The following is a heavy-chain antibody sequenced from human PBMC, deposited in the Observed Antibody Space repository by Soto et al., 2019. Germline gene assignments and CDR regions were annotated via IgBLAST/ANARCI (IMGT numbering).Heavy chain of an antibody. CDR3: ARDRRGGSGWYVFVDV. D-gene: IGHD6-19*01. CDR2: IIPIFGTA. V-gene: IGHV1-69*01. J-gene: IGHJ6*02. CDR1: GGTFSSYA. Sequence: QVQLVQSGAEVKKPGSSVKVSCKASGGTFSSYAISWVRQAPGQGLEWMGGIIPIFGTANYAQKFQGRVRITADESTSTANRELSSLRSEDTAVYYCARDRRGGSGWYVFVDVWGPGTTVTVSS.